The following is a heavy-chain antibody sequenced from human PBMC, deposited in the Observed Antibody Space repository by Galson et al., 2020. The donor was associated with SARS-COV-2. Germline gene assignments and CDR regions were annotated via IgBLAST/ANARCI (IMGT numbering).Heavy chain of an antibody. CDR1: GFTFSSYA. CDR3: ARDLTAYYYYMDV. CDR2: ISYDGSNK. Sequence: GESLKIPCAASGFTFSSYAMHWVRQAPGKGLAWVAVISYDGSNKYYADSVKGRFTISRDNSKNTLYLQMNSLRAEDTAVYYCARDLTAYYYYMDVWGKGTTVTVSS. D-gene: IGHD3-16*01. V-gene: IGHV3-30*01. J-gene: IGHJ6*03.